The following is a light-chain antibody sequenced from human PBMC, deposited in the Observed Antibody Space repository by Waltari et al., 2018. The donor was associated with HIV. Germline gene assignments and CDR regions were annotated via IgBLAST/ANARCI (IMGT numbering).Light chain of an antibody. CDR3: MQALEAPLT. V-gene: IGKV2-28*01. CDR1: QALLRSNGYMY. CDR2: LGT. Sequence: DIVMTQSPVSLPVTPGEPASISCRSSQALLRSNGYMYLDWYLQKPGQSPQLLIYLGTNRASGVPDRFSASGSATEFTLTISRVEAEDVGVYYCMQALEAPLTFGEGTRVEIK. J-gene: IGKJ4*01.